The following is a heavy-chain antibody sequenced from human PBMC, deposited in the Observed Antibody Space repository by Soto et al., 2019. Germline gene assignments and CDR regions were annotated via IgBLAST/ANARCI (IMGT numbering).Heavy chain of an antibody. CDR2: IGHDGSSI. Sequence: PGGSLRLSCAASGFSFSTHVMHGVRQSPDRGLEWVAAIGHDGSSITYADSVRGRFTISRDNSANTLYLQMNSLRPEDTALYYCTRLGGGNGRCDYFDYWGQGALVTVSS. D-gene: IGHD2-8*01. CDR1: GFSFSTHV. V-gene: IGHV3-30-3*01. CDR3: TRLGGGNGRCDYFDY. J-gene: IGHJ4*02.